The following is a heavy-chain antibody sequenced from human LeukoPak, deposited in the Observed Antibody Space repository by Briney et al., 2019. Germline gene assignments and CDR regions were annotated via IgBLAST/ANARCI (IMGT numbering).Heavy chain of an antibody. D-gene: IGHD6-19*01. J-gene: IGHJ5*02. CDR1: GYTFTIYG. V-gene: IGHV1-18*01. Sequence: ASVNLSCSASGYTFTIYGINWVRQAPGQGREWMGCISAYNGNTHYAQKLQGRVTMTTDTSTRPAYMEMRSMRSDETAIYYCARDQSSGWYLTYNWFDPWGQGTLVTVSS. CDR2: ISAYNGNT. CDR3: ARDQSSGWYLTYNWFDP.